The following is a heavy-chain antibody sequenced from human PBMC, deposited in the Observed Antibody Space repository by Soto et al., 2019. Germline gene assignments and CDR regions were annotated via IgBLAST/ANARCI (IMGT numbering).Heavy chain of an antibody. CDR2: ISSSGDSA. D-gene: IGHD4-17*01. CDR3: AHPRGYGVFDAVDI. CDR1: GFFFSTYA. V-gene: IGHV3-23*01. Sequence: GGSLRLSCAASGFFFSTYAMNWVRQAPGKGLEWVSAISSSGDSAYYAESVRGRFTTSRDNSINTLYLQMRSLRPEDTAVYFCAHPRGYGVFDAVDIWGQGTMVTVSS. J-gene: IGHJ3*02.